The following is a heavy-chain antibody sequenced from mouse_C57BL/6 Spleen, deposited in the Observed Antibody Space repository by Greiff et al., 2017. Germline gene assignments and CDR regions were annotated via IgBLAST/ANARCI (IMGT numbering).Heavy chain of an antibody. CDR2: IDPSDSYT. CDR1: GYTFTSYW. J-gene: IGHJ4*01. Sequence: QVQLQQPGAELVRPGTSVKLSCKASGYTFTSYWMHWVKQRPGQGLEWIGVIDPSDSYTNYNQKFKGKATLTVDTSSSTAYIQLSSLTSEDSAVYYCARFPGPYYAMDYWGQGTSVTVSS. CDR3: ARFPGPYYAMDY. V-gene: IGHV1-59*01.